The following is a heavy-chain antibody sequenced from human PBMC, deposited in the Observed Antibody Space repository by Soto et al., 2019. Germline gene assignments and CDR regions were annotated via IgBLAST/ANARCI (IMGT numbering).Heavy chain of an antibody. CDR1: GFTFSSHS. D-gene: IGHD3-3*01. V-gene: IGHV3-21*01. CDR3: ARELDEAFDI. CDR2: YGTRSSSV. Sequence: GGSLRLSCAASGFTFSSHSMNWVRQAPGKGLEWVSSYGTRSSSVFYTDSVKGRFTISRDNAKNSLYLQMNSLRAEDSAVYYWARELDEAFDIWGQGTTVTVS. J-gene: IGHJ3*02.